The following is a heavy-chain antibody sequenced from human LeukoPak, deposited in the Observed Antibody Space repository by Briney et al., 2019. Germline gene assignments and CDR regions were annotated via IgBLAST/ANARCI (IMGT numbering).Heavy chain of an antibody. V-gene: IGHV4-59*01. CDR2: IYYSGST. D-gene: IGHD6-13*01. Sequence: SETLSLTCTVSGGAISSYYWSWVRHPPGKGLGWGGDIYYSGSTNNNRTLNSPVTISVDTSKNHFSMKLSSVTAADTAVYYCARDPAAPRTAYYYYYMDVWGKGTTVTVSS. CDR3: ARDPAAPRTAYYYYYMDV. CDR1: GGAISSYY. J-gene: IGHJ6*03.